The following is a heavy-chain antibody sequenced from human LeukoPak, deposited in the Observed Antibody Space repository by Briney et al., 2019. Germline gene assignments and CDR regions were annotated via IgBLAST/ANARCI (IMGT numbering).Heavy chain of an antibody. V-gene: IGHV4-4*07. D-gene: IGHD1-26*01. CDR1: GGSISSYY. J-gene: IGHJ4*02. CDR3: ARGPIVGATYYFDY. CDR2: IYTSGST. Sequence: SETLSLTCTVSGGSISSYYWSWIRQPAGKGLEWIGRIYTSGSTNYNPSLKSRVTMSVDTSKNQFSLKLSSVTAADTAVYYCARGPIVGATYYFDYWGQGTLVTVSS.